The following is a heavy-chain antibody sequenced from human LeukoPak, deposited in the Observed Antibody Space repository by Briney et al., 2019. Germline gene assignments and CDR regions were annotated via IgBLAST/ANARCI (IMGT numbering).Heavy chain of an antibody. CDR1: GGSISSGGYY. CDR3: ARDERTWYFDL. Sequence: PSETLSLTCTVAGGSISSGGYYWSWIRQHPGKGLEWIGYIYYSGSTDYNPSLKSRVTISVDTSKNQFSLKLNSVTAADTAVYYCARDERTWYFDLWGRGTLVTVSS. V-gene: IGHV4-31*03. J-gene: IGHJ2*01. CDR2: IYYSGST.